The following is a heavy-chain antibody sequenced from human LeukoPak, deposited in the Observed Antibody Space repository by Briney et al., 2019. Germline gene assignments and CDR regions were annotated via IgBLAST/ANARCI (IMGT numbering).Heavy chain of an antibody. CDR3: ASEYCSSTSCYVVGYFDY. Sequence: SVKVSCKASGGTFSIYAISWVRQAPGQGREWMGGIIPIFGTANYTQKFQGRVTITADKSTSTAYMELSSLRSEDTAVYYCASEYCSSTSCYVVGYFDYWGQGTLVTVSS. CDR1: GGTFSIYA. J-gene: IGHJ4*02. CDR2: IIPIFGTA. D-gene: IGHD2-2*01. V-gene: IGHV1-69*06.